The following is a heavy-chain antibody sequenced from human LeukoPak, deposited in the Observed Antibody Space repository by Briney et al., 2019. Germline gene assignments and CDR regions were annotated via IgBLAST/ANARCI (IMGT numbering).Heavy chain of an antibody. CDR1: GFTINSNF. V-gene: IGHV3-66*01. CDR2: IYSGGGT. J-gene: IGHJ4*02. D-gene: IGHD6-13*01. Sequence: GGSLRLSCSASGFTINSNFMTWVRQAPGKGLEWVSLIYSGGGTFYADSVKGRFLISRDNSKNTLSLQMYSLRAEDTAVYYCASPRLKHSNTWSLAYWGQGTLVTVSS. CDR3: ASPRLKHSNTWSLAY.